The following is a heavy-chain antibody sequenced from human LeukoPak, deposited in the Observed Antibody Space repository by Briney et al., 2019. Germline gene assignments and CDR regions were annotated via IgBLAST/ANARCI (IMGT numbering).Heavy chain of an antibody. D-gene: IGHD3-16*01. Sequence: PSETLSLTCTVSGGSISSSSYSWGWIRQPPGKGLEWIGSIYYSGSTYYNPSLKSRVTISVDTSKNQFSLKLSSVTAADTAVYYCARRTGYDYYFDYWGQGTLVTVSS. J-gene: IGHJ4*02. V-gene: IGHV4-39*01. CDR1: GGSISSSSYS. CDR3: ARRTGYDYYFDY. CDR2: IYYSGST.